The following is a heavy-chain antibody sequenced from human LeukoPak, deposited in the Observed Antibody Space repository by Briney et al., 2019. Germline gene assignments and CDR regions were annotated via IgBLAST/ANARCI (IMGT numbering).Heavy chain of an antibody. CDR1: GYTFTSYW. J-gene: IGHJ4*02. Sequence: GESLKISCKGSGYTFTSYWIGWVRQMPGKGLEWMGIIYPDDSDTRYSPSFQGQVTISADKSISTAYLHWSGLQASDTAMYYCARDYGSGSYYYDYWGQGTLVTVSS. CDR2: IYPDDSDT. D-gene: IGHD3-10*01. CDR3: ARDYGSGSYYYDY. V-gene: IGHV5-51*01.